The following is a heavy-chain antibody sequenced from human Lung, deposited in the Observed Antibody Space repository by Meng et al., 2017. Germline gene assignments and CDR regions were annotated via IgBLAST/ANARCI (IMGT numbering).Heavy chain of an antibody. J-gene: IGHJ4*02. CDR1: RYNFPDYY. CDR3: ARDEDISAAGKLFGDY. Sequence: QVRVVQSGAEAKKPGASVKFSCTPSRYNFPDYYIRWVRLAPGQALEWMGHIDPKSGDTRYAQKFQGRVTMTGDTSIGTAYMELTGLRSDDTALYYCARDEDISAAGKLFGDYWGQGTLVTASS. CDR2: IDPKSGDT. V-gene: IGHV1-2*06. D-gene: IGHD6-13*01.